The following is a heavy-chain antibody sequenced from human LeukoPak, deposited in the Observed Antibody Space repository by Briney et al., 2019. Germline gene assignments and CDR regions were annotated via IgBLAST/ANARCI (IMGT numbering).Heavy chain of an antibody. V-gene: IGHV4-39*07. CDR3: ARLGYYDSSGYYYLAY. CDR2: IYYSGST. CDR1: GGSISSSSYY. Sequence: SETLSLTCTVSGGSISSSSYYWGWIRQPPGKGLEWIGSIYYSGSTYYNPSLKSRVTISVDTSKNQFSLKLSSVTAADTAVYYCARLGYYDSSGYYYLAYWGQGTLVTVSS. J-gene: IGHJ4*02. D-gene: IGHD3-22*01.